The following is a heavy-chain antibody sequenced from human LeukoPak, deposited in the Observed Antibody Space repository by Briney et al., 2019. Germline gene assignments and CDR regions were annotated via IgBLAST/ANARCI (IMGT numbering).Heavy chain of an antibody. Sequence: SETLSLTCSVSGVSIRNTNYYWGCFRQPPGKGLEWIGSVYYGGSSYYHPSLKSRVTISVDTSKNQFSLKLSSVTAADTAVYYCARCLIREGFDYWGQGTLVTVSS. CDR3: ARCLIREGFDY. D-gene: IGHD1-26*01. CDR2: VYYGGSS. CDR1: GVSIRNTNYY. J-gene: IGHJ4*02. V-gene: IGHV4-39*07.